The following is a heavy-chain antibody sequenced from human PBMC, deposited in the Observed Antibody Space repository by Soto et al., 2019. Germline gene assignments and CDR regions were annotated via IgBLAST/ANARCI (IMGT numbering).Heavy chain of an antibody. Sequence: ASVKVSCKASGYTFTGYYMHWVRQAPGQGLEWMGWINPNSGGTNYAQKFQGWVTMTRDTSISTAYMELSRLRSDDTAVYYCARLYGDYAPAPRGGVPTHYYYGMDVGGKGTRVTVSS. V-gene: IGHV1-2*04. CDR3: ARLYGDYAPAPRGGVPTHYYYGMDV. J-gene: IGHJ6*04. CDR1: GYTFTGYY. CDR2: INPNSGGT. D-gene: IGHD4-17*01.